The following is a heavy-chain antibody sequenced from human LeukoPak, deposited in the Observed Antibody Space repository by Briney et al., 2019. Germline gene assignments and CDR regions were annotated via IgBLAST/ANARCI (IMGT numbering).Heavy chain of an antibody. D-gene: IGHD5-24*01. CDR2: IKSDGSST. V-gene: IGHV3-74*01. CDR3: ARGDGYGMDV. J-gene: IGHJ6*02. Sequence: GGSLRLSCAVSGFTFSSYWMHWVRQAPGKGLVWVSRIKSDGSSTSYADSVKGRFTISRDNAKNTLYLQMNSLRAEDTAVYYCARGDGYGMDVWGQGTTVTVSS. CDR1: GFTFSSYW.